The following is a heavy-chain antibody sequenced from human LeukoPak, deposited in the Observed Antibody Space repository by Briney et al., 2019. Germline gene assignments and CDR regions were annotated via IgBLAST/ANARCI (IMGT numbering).Heavy chain of an antibody. CDR3: ARDQHDTLYYYDSRHYWYFDL. Sequence: SETLSLTCTVSGGSISSYYWTWIRQSPGKGLEWIGYIYHSGSTNYNPPLKSRVTMSVDTSKNQFSLKLRYVTAADTAVYYCARDQHDTLYYYDSRHYWYFDLWGRGTLVTVSS. CDR2: IYHSGST. CDR1: GGSISSYY. D-gene: IGHD3-22*01. V-gene: IGHV4-59*01. J-gene: IGHJ2*01.